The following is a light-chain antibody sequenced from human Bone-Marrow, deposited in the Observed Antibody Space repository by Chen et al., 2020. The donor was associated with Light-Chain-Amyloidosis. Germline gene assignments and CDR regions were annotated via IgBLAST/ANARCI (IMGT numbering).Light chain of an antibody. Sequence: PSSLSASVGDRVTITCQASQDISNYLNWYQQKPGKAPKLLIYDASNLETGVPSRFSGSGSGTDFTFTISSLQPEDIATYYCQQYDNLLITFGQGTRLEIK. V-gene: IGKV1-33*01. J-gene: IGKJ5*01. CDR2: DAS. CDR1: QDISNY. CDR3: QQYDNLLIT.